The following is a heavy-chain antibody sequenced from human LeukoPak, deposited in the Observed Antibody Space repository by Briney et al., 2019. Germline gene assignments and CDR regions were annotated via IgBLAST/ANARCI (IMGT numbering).Heavy chain of an antibody. CDR3: ARDLSWFGELGGY. V-gene: IGHV3-48*04. CDR1: GFTFSTYS. D-gene: IGHD3-10*01. Sequence: GSLRLSCAASGFTFSTYSMNWVRQAPGKGLEGVSYISSSGSTIYYADSVKGRFTISRDNAKNSLYLQMNSLRAEDTAVYYCARDLSWFGELGGYWGQGTLVTVSS. J-gene: IGHJ4*02. CDR2: ISSSGSTI.